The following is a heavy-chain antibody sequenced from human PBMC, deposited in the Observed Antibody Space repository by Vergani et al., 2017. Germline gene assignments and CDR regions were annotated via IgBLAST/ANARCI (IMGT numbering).Heavy chain of an antibody. Sequence: QVQLVESGGGVVQPGRSLRLSCAASGFTFSSYGMHWVRQAPGKGLEWVAVISYDGCNKYYADSVKGRFTISRDNSKNTLYLQMNSLRAEDTAVYYCAKGGSFGNYYYYMDVWGKGTTVTVSS. D-gene: IGHD3-10*01. CDR3: AKGGSFGNYYYYMDV. CDR1: GFTFSSYG. J-gene: IGHJ6*03. V-gene: IGHV3-30*18. CDR2: ISYDGCNK.